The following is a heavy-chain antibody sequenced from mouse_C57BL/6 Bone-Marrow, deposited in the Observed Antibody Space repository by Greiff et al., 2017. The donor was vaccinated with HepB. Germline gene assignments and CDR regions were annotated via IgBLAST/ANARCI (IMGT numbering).Heavy chain of an antibody. V-gene: IGHV1-50*01. Sequence: VQLQQPGAELVKPGASVKLSCKASGYTFTSYWMQGVKQRPGQGLEWIGEIDPSDSYTNYNQKFKGKATLNVDTSSSTAYMQLSSRTSEDSAVYYGARVGLRPSYYGSSFFAYWGQGTLVTVSA. CDR3: ARVGLRPSYYGSSFFAY. J-gene: IGHJ3*01. CDR2: IDPSDSYT. D-gene: IGHD1-1*01. CDR1: GYTFTSYW.